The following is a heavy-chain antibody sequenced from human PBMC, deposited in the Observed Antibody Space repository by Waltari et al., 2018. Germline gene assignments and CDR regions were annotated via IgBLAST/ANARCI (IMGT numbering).Heavy chain of an antibody. D-gene: IGHD2-2*01. CDR3: VRLSTRFDV. V-gene: IGHV4-59*12. Sequence: QLQLQESGPGLVKPSETLSVTCAVSGGSISNTYWSWIRQAPGKGLEWIGYIYGSGSSINNNPSLKSRGTLSVDTSKTQLSLKLSSATAAATSVYFCVRLSTRFDVWGPGVLVAVSS. J-gene: IGHJ5*02. CDR2: IYGSGSSI. CDR1: GGSISNTY.